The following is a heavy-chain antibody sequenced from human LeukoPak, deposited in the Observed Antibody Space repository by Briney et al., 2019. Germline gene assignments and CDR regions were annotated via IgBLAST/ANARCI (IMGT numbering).Heavy chain of an antibody. CDR3: ARGSVQLWLRDTYYYMDV. CDR1: GFTFDDYA. V-gene: IGHV3-20*04. D-gene: IGHD5-18*01. J-gene: IGHJ6*03. CDR2: INWNGRIT. Sequence: GGSLRLSCAASGFTFDDYAMNWVRRVPGRGLEWVSGINWNGRITEYADSVKDRFTISRQNTKNSLYLYMNNLGGEDTALYFCARGSVQLWLRDTYYYMDVWGKGTTVTVSS.